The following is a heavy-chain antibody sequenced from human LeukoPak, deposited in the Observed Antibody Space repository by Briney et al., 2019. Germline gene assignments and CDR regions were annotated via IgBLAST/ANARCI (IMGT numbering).Heavy chain of an antibody. D-gene: IGHD3-16*01. Sequence: KTSETLSLTCGVSGGAITNYYWNWIRQAPGKGLEWLGYIYYTGSTTYNPSVKSRITISLDTSKRQISLKLRSVTAADTAVYYCARGGWALDYWGQGTLVTVSS. CDR2: IYYTGST. CDR1: GGAITNYY. V-gene: IGHV4-59*01. J-gene: IGHJ4*02. CDR3: ARGGWALDY.